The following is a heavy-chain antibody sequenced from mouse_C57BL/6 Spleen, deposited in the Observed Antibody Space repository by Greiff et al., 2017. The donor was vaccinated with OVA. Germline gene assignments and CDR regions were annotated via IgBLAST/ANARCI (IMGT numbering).Heavy chain of an antibody. CDR1: GYSITSGYY. CDR3: ARNYDYAYWYFDV. Sequence: EVQLVESGPGLVKPSQSLSLTCSVTGYSITSGYYWNWIRQFPGNKLEWMGYISYDGSNNYNPSLKNRISITRDTSKNQFFLKLNSVTTEDTATYYCARNYDYAYWYFDVWGTGTTVTVSS. CDR2: ISYDGSN. J-gene: IGHJ1*03. V-gene: IGHV3-6*01. D-gene: IGHD2-4*01.